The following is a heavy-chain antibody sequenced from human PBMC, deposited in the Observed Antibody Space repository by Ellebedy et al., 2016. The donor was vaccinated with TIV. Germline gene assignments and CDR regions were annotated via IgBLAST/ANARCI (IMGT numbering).Heavy chain of an antibody. CDR1: GYTFTSYY. V-gene: IGHV1-46*01. D-gene: IGHD5-12*01. CDR3: AREIVASIRGLDS. CDR2: INSSGGGT. J-gene: IGHJ4*02. Sequence: AASVKVSCKASGYTFTSYYMHWVRQAPGQGLEWVGIINSSGGGTTYAQKFQGRVTMTRDTSTSTVYLELSSLRSEDTAMYYCAREIVASIRGLDSWGQGTLVTVSS.